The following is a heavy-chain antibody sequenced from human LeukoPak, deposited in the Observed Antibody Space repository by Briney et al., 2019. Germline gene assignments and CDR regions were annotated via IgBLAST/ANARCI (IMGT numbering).Heavy chain of an antibody. CDR3: ARDLWYSSSSLFDY. J-gene: IGHJ4*02. CDR1: GYSISSGYY. Sequence: SETLSLTCTVSGYSISSGYYWGWIRQPPGKGLEWIGSIYHSGSTYYNPSLRSRVTISVDTSKNQFSLKLSSVTAADTAVYYCARDLWYSSSSLFDYWGQGTLVTVSS. V-gene: IGHV4-38-2*02. D-gene: IGHD6-6*01. CDR2: IYHSGST.